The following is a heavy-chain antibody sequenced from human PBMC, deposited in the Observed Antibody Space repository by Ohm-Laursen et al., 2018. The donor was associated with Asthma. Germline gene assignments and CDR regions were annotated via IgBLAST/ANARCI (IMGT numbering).Heavy chain of an antibody. CDR2: ISTASSFI. CDR3: ARMGQEWELPGREYSLDH. Sequence: SLRLSCAASGYTFSRYSIHWVRQIPGKGLEWVASISTASSFIYYADSVRGRFTISRDNARNSVYLQMNSLRAEDTALYYCARMGQEWELPGREYSLDHWGEGTLVTVSS. V-gene: IGHV3-21*01. CDR1: GYTFSRYS. J-gene: IGHJ5*02. D-gene: IGHD1-26*01.